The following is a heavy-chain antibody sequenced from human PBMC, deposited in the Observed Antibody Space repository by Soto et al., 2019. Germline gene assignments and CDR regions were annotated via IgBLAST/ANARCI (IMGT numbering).Heavy chain of an antibody. CDR1: GGSFSGYY. J-gene: IGHJ5*02. CDR2: INHSGST. V-gene: IGHV4-34*01. D-gene: IGHD6-19*01. CDR3: ARVEQWLANKTNWFDP. Sequence: SETLSLTCAVYGGSFSGYYWSWIRQPPGKGLEWIGEINHSGSTNYNPSLKSRVTISVDTSKNQFSLKLSSVTAADTAVYYCARVEQWLANKTNWFDPWGQGTLVTVS.